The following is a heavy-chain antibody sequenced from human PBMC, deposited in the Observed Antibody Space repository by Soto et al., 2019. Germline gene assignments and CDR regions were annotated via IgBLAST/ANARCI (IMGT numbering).Heavy chain of an antibody. D-gene: IGHD1-7*01. Sequence: QVQLQESGPGLVKPSETLSLTCTVSGGSISSYYWSWIRPPPGKGLEWLGYIYYSGSTTYNPSLKRRVTISVDTSTNQFSLKLSSVTAADTAVYYCARRYGTTFDSWGQGTLVTVSS. CDR2: IYYSGST. J-gene: IGHJ4*02. V-gene: IGHV4-59*01. CDR1: GGSISSYY. CDR3: ARRYGTTFDS.